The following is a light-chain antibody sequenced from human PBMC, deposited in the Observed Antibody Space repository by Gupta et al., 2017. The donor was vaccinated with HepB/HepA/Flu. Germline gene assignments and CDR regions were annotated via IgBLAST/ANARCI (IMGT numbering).Light chain of an antibody. CDR3: QVWDSRSDHVV. V-gene: IGLV3-21*03. Sequence: SYVLTQPPSVSVAPGKTARITCGGNNIGSKSVHWYQQKPGQAPVRVVYDDSDRPSGIPERFSGSNAGKNATPTTSRVEAGDEADDYCQVWDSRSDHVVFGGGTKLTVL. J-gene: IGLJ2*01. CDR1: NIGSKS. CDR2: DDS.